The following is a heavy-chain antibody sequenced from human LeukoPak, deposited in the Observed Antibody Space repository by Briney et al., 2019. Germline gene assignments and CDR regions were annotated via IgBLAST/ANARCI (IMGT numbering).Heavy chain of an antibody. CDR2: ISYDGSNK. CDR3: ARKFKDSSSYKYWYFDL. V-gene: IGHV3-30*19. J-gene: IGHJ2*01. CDR1: GFTFSSYG. Sequence: GGSLRLSCAASGFTFSSYGMHWVRQAPGKGLEWVAVISYDGSNKYYADSVKGRFTISRDNSKNTLYLQMNSLRAEDTAVYYCARKFKDSSSYKYWYFDLWGRGTLVTVSS. D-gene: IGHD6-6*01.